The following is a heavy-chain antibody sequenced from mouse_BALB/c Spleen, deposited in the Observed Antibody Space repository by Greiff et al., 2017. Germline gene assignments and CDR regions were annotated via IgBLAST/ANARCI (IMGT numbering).Heavy chain of an antibody. J-gene: IGHJ2*01. CDR2: IYPGNGDT. D-gene: IGHD2-14*01. V-gene: IGHV1-12*01. CDR1: GYTFTSYN. Sequence: QVQLQQPGAELVKPGASVKMSCKASGYTFTSYNMHWVKQTPGQGLEWIGAIYPGNGDTSYNQKFKGKATLTADKSSSTAYMQLSSLTSEDSAVYYCARDYRYFDYWGQGTTLTVSS. CDR3: ARDYRYFDY.